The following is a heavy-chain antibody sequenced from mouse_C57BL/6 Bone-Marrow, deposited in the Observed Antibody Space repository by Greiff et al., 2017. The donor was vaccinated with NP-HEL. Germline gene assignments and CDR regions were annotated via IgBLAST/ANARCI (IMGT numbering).Heavy chain of an antibody. J-gene: IGHJ2*01. CDR1: GYTFTNYW. CDR2: IYPGGGYT. V-gene: IGHV1-63*01. Sequence: VKLQESGAELVRPGTSVKMSCKASGYTFTNYWIGWAKQRPGHGLEWIGDIYPGGGYTNYNEKFKGKATLTADKSSSTAYMQFSSLTSEDSAIYYCARSNYYGSSYNFDYWGQGTTLTVSS. CDR3: ARSNYYGSSYNFDY. D-gene: IGHD1-1*01.